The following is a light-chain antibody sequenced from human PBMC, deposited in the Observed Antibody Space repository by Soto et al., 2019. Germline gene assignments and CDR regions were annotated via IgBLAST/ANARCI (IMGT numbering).Light chain of an antibody. CDR3: QQYNNLWT. V-gene: IGKV3-15*01. CDR1: QSVNSN. CDR2: GAS. Sequence: EIVMTQSPATLSVSPGERATLSCRASQSVNSNLAWYQQKPGQAPRLLISGASTRATGIPARFSGSGSETEFTLTISSLQSEGLAVHYCQQYNNLWTFGQGTKVEIK. J-gene: IGKJ1*01.